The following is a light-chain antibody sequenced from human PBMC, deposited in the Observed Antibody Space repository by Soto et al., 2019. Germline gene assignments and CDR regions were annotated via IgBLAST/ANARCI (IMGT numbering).Light chain of an antibody. Sequence: DIQLIQSPATLADKVGDRVTITGRASQSMNSWLAWYQQKPGEAPKVLIYDASSLESGVPSRFSGSGSGTEFTLTIGSLQPEDFATYYCLRYNAFSQTFGQGTKVDXK. CDR1: QSMNSW. J-gene: IGKJ1*01. V-gene: IGKV1-5*01. CDR3: LRYNAFSQT. CDR2: DAS.